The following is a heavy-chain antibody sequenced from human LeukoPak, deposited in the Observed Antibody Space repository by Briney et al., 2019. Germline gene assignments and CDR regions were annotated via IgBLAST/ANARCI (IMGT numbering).Heavy chain of an antibody. CDR3: ARPYYYDSRIDP. Sequence: SETLSLTCTVSGGSISSGDYYWSWVRQPPGKGLEWIAYMYYSGGTYYNPSLKSRVTMSADTSKNQLSLKLSSVTAADTAVYYCARPYYYDSRIDPWGQGILVTVSS. CDR2: MYYSGGT. CDR1: GGSISSGDYY. V-gene: IGHV4-30-4*01. J-gene: IGHJ5*02. D-gene: IGHD3-22*01.